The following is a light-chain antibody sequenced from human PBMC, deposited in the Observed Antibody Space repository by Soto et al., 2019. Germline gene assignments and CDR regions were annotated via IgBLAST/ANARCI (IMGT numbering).Light chain of an antibody. J-gene: IGLJ1*01. Sequence: QSVLTQPASVSGSPGQSITISCTGTSSDVGGYNYVSWYQQHQGKAPKLMIYEVNYRPSGVSNRFSGSKSGNTASLTISGLQAEDEADYYCSSYTSSSTGVFGTGTKVT. CDR3: SSYTSSSTGV. CDR2: EVN. V-gene: IGLV2-14*01. CDR1: SSDVGGYNY.